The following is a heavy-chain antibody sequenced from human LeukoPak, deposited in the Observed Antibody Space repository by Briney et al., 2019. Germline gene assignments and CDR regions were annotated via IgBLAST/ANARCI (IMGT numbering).Heavy chain of an antibody. J-gene: IGHJ4*02. CDR3: AKDRRIVEATYSDD. Sequence: GGSLRLSCAASGFTFSSYAMSWVRQAPGKGLEWVSAISGSGGSTYYADSVKGRFTISRDNSKNTLYLQMNSLRAEDTAVYYCAKDRRIVEATYSDDGGQGTLVTVSS. CDR2: ISGSGGST. V-gene: IGHV3-23*01. CDR1: GFTFSSYA. D-gene: IGHD1-26*01.